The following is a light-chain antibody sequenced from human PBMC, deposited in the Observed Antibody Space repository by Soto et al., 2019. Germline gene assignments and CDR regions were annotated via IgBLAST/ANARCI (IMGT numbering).Light chain of an antibody. CDR3: RQYASSPLT. Sequence: EIVLTQSPGTLSLSPGERATLSCTASQSVGRNYLAWYQQKPGQAPRLLIHGASIRATGIPDRFSGSGSATDFTLTISRLEPEDFAVYYCRQYASSPLTFGGGTKVEIK. J-gene: IGKJ4*01. CDR2: GAS. V-gene: IGKV3-20*01. CDR1: QSVGRNY.